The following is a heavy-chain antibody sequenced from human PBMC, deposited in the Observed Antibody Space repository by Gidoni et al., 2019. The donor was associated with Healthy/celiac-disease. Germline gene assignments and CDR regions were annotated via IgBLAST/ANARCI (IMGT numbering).Heavy chain of an antibody. CDR3: AKGTVAWGYVMDV. D-gene: IGHD6-19*01. J-gene: IGHJ6*02. CDR2: IRGSGGST. CDR1: GFTFSSYA. Sequence: EVQLLESGGGLVQPGGSLTLSCAASGFTFSSYAMSWVRQAPGKGLEWVSAIRGSGGSTYYADSVKGRFTISRDNSKNTLYLQMNSLRAEDTAVYYCAKGTVAWGYVMDVWGQGTTVTVSS. V-gene: IGHV3-23*01.